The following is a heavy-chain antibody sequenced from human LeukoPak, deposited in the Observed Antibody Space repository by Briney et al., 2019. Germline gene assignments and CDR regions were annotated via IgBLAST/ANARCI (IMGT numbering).Heavy chain of an antibody. CDR2: ISAYNGNT. CDR1: GYTXTSYG. Sequence: ASVKVSCKASGYTXTSYGISWVRQAPGQGLEWMGWISAYNGNTNYAQKLQGRVTMTTDTSTSTAYMELRSLRSDDTAVYYCARTPTYYFDSSGYYNDYWGQGTLVTVSS. D-gene: IGHD3-22*01. V-gene: IGHV1-18*01. CDR3: ARTPTYYFDSSGYYNDY. J-gene: IGHJ4*02.